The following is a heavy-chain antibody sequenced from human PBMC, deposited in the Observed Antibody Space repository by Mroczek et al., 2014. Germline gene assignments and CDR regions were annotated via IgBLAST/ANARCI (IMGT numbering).Heavy chain of an antibody. CDR3: ARGLPVAWIQLKGAFDI. CDR2: INHSGST. CDR1: GGSFSGYY. Sequence: QVQLQQWGAGLLKPSETLSLTCAVYGGSFSGYYWSWIRQPPGKGLEWIGEINHSGSTNYNPSLKSRVTISVDTSKNQFSLKLSSVTAADTAVYYCARGLPVAWIQLKGAFDIWGQGTMVTVSS. D-gene: IGHD5-18*01. V-gene: IGHV4-34*01. J-gene: IGHJ3*02.